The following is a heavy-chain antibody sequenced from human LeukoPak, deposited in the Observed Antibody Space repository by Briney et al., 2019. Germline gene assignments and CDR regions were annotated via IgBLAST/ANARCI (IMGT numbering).Heavy chain of an antibody. Sequence: GESLKISCKGSGYSFTSYWIGWVRQMPGKGLEWMGIIYPGDSDTRYSPSFQGQVTISADKSISTAYLQWSSLKASDTAMYYCARRAKYCSSTSCYAFGYWGQGTLVTVSS. CDR1: GYSFTSYW. CDR2: IYPGDSDT. V-gene: IGHV5-51*01. CDR3: ARRAKYCSSTSCYAFGY. D-gene: IGHD2-2*01. J-gene: IGHJ4*02.